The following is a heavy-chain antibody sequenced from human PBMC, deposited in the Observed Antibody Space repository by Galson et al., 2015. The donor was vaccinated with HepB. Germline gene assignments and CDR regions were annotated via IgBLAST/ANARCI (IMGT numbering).Heavy chain of an antibody. V-gene: IGHV3-15*07. CDR3: TTYLASSGYYLSRAFDI. D-gene: IGHD3-22*01. CDR2: IKSKTDGGTT. Sequence: SLRLSCAASGFTFSNAWMNWVRQAPGKGLEWVGRIKSKTDGGTTDYAAPVKGRFTISRYDSKNTLYLQMNSLKTEDTAVYYCTTYLASSGYYLSRAFDIWGQGTMVTVSS. J-gene: IGHJ3*02. CDR1: GFTFSNAW.